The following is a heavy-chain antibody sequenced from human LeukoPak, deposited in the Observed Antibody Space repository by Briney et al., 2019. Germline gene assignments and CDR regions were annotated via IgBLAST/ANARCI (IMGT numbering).Heavy chain of an antibody. CDR3: ARRGYSFAYDF. J-gene: IGHJ4*02. V-gene: IGHV5-51*01. Sequence: GESLKISCKGSGYNFTSYWTGWVRQMPGKGLEWMGIICPGDSDTRYSPSFQGQVTISADKSISTAYLQLSSLKASDTAMYYCARRGYSFAYDFWGQGTLVTVSS. CDR1: GYNFTSYW. CDR2: ICPGDSDT. D-gene: IGHD5-18*01.